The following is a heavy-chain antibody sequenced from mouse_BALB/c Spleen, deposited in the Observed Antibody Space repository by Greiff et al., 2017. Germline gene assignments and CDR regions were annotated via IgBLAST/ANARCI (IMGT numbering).Heavy chain of an antibody. CDR1: GFSLTSYG. J-gene: IGHJ3*01. CDR2: IWSGGST. CDR3: AGEDAY. V-gene: IGHV2-2*02. Sequence: VKLKQSGPGLVQPSQSLSITCTVSGFSLTSYGVHWVRQSPGKGLEWLGVIWSGGSTDYNAAFISRLSISKDNSKSQVFFKMNSLQANDTAIYYCAGEDAYWGQGTLVTVSA.